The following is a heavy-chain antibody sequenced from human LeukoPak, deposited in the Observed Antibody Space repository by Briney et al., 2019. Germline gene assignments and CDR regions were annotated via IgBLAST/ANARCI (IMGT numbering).Heavy chain of an antibody. Sequence: PSETLSLTCTVSGGSISSSSYYWGWIRQPPGKGLEWIGEINHSGSTNYNPSLKSRVTISVDTSKNQFSPKLSSVTAADTAVYYCARGLKGSSWYFGFDYWGQGTLVTVSS. CDR2: INHSGST. CDR1: GGSISSSSYY. V-gene: IGHV4-39*07. D-gene: IGHD6-13*01. CDR3: ARGLKGSSWYFGFDY. J-gene: IGHJ4*02.